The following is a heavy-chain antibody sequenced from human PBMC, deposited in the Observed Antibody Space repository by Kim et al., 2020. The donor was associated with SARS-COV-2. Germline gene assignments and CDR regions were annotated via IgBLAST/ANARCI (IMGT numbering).Heavy chain of an antibody. J-gene: IGHJ6*02. CDR1: GFTFSNYA. CDR3: ARDGRAYYDFWSGNFYDMDV. CDR2: ISFDGRNE. D-gene: IGHD3-3*01. Sequence: GGSLRLSCAASGFTFSNYAMYWVRQAPGTGLEWVADISFDGRNEDYADSVKGRFTISRDNSKNILFLQMKSLRTEDTALYYCARDGRAYYDFWSGNFYDMDVWGQGTTVTVSS. V-gene: IGHV3-30*04.